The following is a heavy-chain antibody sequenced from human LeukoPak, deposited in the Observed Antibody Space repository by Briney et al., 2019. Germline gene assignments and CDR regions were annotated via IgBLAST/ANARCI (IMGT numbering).Heavy chain of an antibody. CDR3: ARTTMVRGTYYMDV. Sequence: SETLSLTCSVSGGSSSYYWSWIRQPPGKGLEWIGYIYYSGYTNYNPSLKSRVTISVDTSKNQFSLKLSSVTAADTAVYYCARTTMVRGTYYMDVWGKGTTVTISS. V-gene: IGHV4-59*01. CDR1: GGSSSYY. J-gene: IGHJ6*03. D-gene: IGHD3-10*01. CDR2: IYYSGYT.